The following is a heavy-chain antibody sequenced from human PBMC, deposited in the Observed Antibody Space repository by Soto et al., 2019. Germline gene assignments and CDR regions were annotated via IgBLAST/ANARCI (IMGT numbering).Heavy chain of an antibody. CDR3: AREYYSTTTWIDY. V-gene: IGHV1-18*04. D-gene: IGHD1-26*01. J-gene: IGHJ4*02. CDR2: VHPYEGTT. Sequence: QVQLVQSAPEVKRPGASVKVSCKTSGFTFTSYPFSWVRQAPGQGLEWLAWVHPYEGTTKVAHQLRDRITLTTDTSAATVFMELTRLTSDDTAVYFCAREYYSTTTWIDYWGQGTMVDVSS. CDR1: GFTFTSYP.